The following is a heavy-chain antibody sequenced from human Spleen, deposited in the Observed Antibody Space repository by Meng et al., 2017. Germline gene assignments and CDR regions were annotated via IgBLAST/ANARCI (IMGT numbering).Heavy chain of an antibody. J-gene: IGHJ4*02. Sequence: SETLSLTCTVSGGSISSYYWSWIRQPPGKGLEWIGYIYDSGSTKYNPSLKSRVTISVDTSKNQFSLKLSSVTAADTAVYYCARDRVVRGVIFDYWGQGTLVTVSS. CDR1: GGSISSYY. V-gene: IGHV4-59*12. CDR3: ARDRVVRGVIFDY. D-gene: IGHD3-10*01. CDR2: IYDSGST.